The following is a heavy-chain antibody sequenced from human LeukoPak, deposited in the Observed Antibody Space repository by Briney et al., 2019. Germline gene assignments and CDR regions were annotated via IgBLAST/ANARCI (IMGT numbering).Heavy chain of an antibody. Sequence: ASVKVSCKASGYTFTGYYMHWVRQAPGQGLEWMGWINPNSGGTNYAQRFQGRVTMTRNTSISTAYMELSRLRSDDTAVYYCARVLAMNWFDPWGQGTLVTVSS. CDR1: GYTFTGYY. CDR2: INPNSGGT. CDR3: ARVLAMNWFDP. J-gene: IGHJ5*02. D-gene: IGHD2-15*01. V-gene: IGHV1-2*02.